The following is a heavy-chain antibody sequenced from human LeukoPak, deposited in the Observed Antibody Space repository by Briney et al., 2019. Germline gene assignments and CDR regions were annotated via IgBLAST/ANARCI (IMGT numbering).Heavy chain of an antibody. J-gene: IGHJ5*02. V-gene: IGHV3-23*01. Sequence: PGASLRLSCAASGFTFSSYAMSWVRQAPGKGLEWVSAISGSGGSTYYADSVKGRFTISRDNSKNTLYLQMNSLRAEDTAVYYCAKAFLPGIAVAGQFLASWGQGTLVTVSS. CDR3: AKAFLPGIAVAGQFLAS. CDR2: ISGSGGST. D-gene: IGHD6-19*01. CDR1: GFTFSSYA.